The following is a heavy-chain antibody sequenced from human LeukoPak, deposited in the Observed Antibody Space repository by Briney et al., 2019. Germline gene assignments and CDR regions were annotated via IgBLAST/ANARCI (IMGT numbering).Heavy chain of an antibody. CDR3: ARARPEGYDWNSSPLDY. V-gene: IGHV3-21*01. J-gene: IGHJ4*02. CDR2: IRSTSSYM. CDR1: GFAFNTYT. Sequence: GGSLRLSCAASGFAFNTYTMDWVRQAPGKGLEWVSSIRSTSSYMFYADSLKGRFTISRDNAKNSLYLQMNSLRAEDTAVYYCARARPEGYDWNSSPLDYWGQGALVTVSS. D-gene: IGHD1-7*01.